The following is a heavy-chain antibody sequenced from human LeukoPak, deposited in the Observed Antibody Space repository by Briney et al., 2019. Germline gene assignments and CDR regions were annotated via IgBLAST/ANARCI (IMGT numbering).Heavy chain of an antibody. CDR2: INPSGGST. CDR1: GYTFTSYY. CDR3: ASSSWSEGAFDI. V-gene: IGHV1-46*01. D-gene: IGHD6-13*01. Sequence: ASVKVSCKASGYTFTSYYMHWVRQAPGQGLEWMGIINPSGGSTSYAQKLQGRVTMTRDTSTSTVYMELSSLRSEDTAVYYCASSSWSEGAFDIWGQGTVVTVSS. J-gene: IGHJ3*02.